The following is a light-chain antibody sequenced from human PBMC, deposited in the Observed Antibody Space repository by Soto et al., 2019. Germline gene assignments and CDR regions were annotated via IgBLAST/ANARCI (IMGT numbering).Light chain of an antibody. J-gene: IGLJ2*01. CDR3: SSYTPSSTL. Sequence: QSVLTQPTSVSGSPGQSITISCTGNHNDIGTYDYVSWYQQHPGRAPRLLIHGVTTRPSGISGRFSASKSGLTASLTISGLQPEDEADYYCSSYTPSSTLFGGGTKLTVL. V-gene: IGLV2-14*03. CDR2: GVT. CDR1: HNDIGTYDY.